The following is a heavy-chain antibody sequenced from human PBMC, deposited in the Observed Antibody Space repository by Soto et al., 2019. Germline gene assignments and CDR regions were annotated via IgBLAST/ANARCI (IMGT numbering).Heavy chain of an antibody. D-gene: IGHD3-16*01. CDR2: ISAYNGNT. J-gene: IGHJ4*02. CDR3: ACWGGGDFGGFDY. Sequence: QVQLVQSGAEVKKPGASVKVSCKASGYTFTSYGISWVRQAPGQGLEWMGWISAYNGNTNYAQKLQGRVTMTTDTCASAGYTGFRCLRSDDTAVYYCACWGGGDFGGFDYWGQGTLVTVSS. CDR1: GYTFTSYG. V-gene: IGHV1-18*01.